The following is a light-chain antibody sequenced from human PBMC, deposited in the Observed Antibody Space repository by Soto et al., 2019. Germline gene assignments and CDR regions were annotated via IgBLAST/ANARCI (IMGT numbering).Light chain of an antibody. V-gene: IGLV1-44*01. CDR2: SND. CDR1: SSNIGSNT. Sequence: QAVVTQPPSASGTPGQRVTISCSGSSSNIGSNTVSWFQHLPGTAPKLLIYSNDQRPSGVPDRFSGSKSGTSASLAISGLQSADEADYYCAAWDDSLNGDVFGTGTKLTVL. J-gene: IGLJ1*01. CDR3: AAWDDSLNGDV.